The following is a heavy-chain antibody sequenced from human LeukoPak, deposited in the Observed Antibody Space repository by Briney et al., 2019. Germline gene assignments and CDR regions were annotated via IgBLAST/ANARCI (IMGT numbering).Heavy chain of an antibody. CDR1: GYTFTTYA. J-gene: IGHJ4*02. Sequence: ASVKVSCKASGYTFTTYAINWVRQAPGQRLEWMGWINTGNGNTKHSQKFQGRVTITRDTSASTAYMELSSLRSEDTAVYYCARWGCNSISCLFDYWGQGTLVTVSS. V-gene: IGHV1-3*04. D-gene: IGHD3-3*02. CDR2: INTGNGNT. CDR3: ARWGCNSISCLFDY.